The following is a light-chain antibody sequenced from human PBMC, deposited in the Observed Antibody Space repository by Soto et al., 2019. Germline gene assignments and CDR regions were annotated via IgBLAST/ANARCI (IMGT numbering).Light chain of an antibody. Sequence: DIVMTQSPDSLAVSLGERATINCKSSQNVLNRANNKNYIAWYQQKPGQPPKLLIYWASTRESGVPDRFSGSGSGTEFTLTISSLQAEDVAVYFCQQYFNTPLTFGGGTKVEIK. J-gene: IGKJ4*01. CDR3: QQYFNTPLT. CDR1: QNVLNRANNKNY. CDR2: WAS. V-gene: IGKV4-1*01.